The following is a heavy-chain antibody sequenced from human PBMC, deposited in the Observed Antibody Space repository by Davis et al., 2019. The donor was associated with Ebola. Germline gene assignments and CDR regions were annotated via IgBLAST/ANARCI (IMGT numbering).Heavy chain of an antibody. D-gene: IGHD2-2*01. J-gene: IGHJ6*02. Sequence: PGGSLRLSCAASGFTFSSYAMSWVRQAPGKGLEWVSAISGSGGSTYYADSVKGRFTISRDNSKNTLYLQMNSLRAEDTAVYYCAKPAAGSTGYYYYGTDVWGQGTTVTVSS. CDR2: ISGSGGST. CDR1: GFTFSSYA. CDR3: AKPAAGSTGYYYYGTDV. V-gene: IGHV3-23*01.